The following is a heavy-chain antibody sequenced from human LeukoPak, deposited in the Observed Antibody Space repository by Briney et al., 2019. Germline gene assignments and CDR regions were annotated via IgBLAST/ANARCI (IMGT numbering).Heavy chain of an antibody. V-gene: IGHV1-18*04. Sequence: GASVTVSCKPSGYTFTSYGISWVRQAPGQGLEWMGWVSAYNGNTNYAQKLQGRVTMTTDTSTSTAYMELRSLRSDDTAVYYCARAPLLWFGELLSVGTHGDYWGQGTLVTVSS. CDR1: GYTFTSYG. J-gene: IGHJ4*02. D-gene: IGHD3-10*01. CDR2: VSAYNGNT. CDR3: ARAPLLWFGELLSVGTHGDY.